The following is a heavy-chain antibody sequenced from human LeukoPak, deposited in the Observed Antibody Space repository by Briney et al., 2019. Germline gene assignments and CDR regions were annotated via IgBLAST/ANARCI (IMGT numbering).Heavy chain of an antibody. Sequence: PSETLSLTCTVSGGSISSYYWSWIRQPPGKGLEWIAYISDIGSINYNPSLKSRVTISLDASKNQFSLKLSSVTAADTAVYYCAGHHPRNTVDFWGQGTLVTVSS. CDR2: ISDIGSI. CDR1: GGSISSYY. J-gene: IGHJ4*02. D-gene: IGHD2-8*02. V-gene: IGHV4-59*08. CDR3: AGHHPRNTVDF.